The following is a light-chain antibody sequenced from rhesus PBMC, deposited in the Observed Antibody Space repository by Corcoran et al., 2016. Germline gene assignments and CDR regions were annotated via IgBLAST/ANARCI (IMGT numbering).Light chain of an antibody. CDR2: KAS. V-gene: IGKV1-22*01. J-gene: IGKJ2*01. CDR1: QSISSW. CDR3: QPYSCSPYS. Sequence: DIQMTQSPSSPFASGGDTATISCRACQSISSWLDWYQQKPGKSPKFLIYKASSLQSGVPARFSGSGSWTDFTLTIHSLQPKDFATSYCQPYSCSPYSFGQGTKVEIK.